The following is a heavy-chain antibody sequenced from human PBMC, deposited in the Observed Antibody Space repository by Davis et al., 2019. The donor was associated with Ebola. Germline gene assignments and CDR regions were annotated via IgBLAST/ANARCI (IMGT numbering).Heavy chain of an antibody. CDR3: ARVDFWSGYYYYYYGMDV. CDR1: GGSISSYY. CDR2: IHYSGST. J-gene: IGHJ6*02. V-gene: IGHV4-59*08. D-gene: IGHD3-3*01. Sequence: SETLSLTCTVSGGSISSYYWSWIRQPPGKGLEWIGYIHYSGSTNYNPSLKSRVTISVDTSKNQFSLKLSSVTAADTAVYYCARVDFWSGYYYYYYGMDVWGQGTTVTVSS.